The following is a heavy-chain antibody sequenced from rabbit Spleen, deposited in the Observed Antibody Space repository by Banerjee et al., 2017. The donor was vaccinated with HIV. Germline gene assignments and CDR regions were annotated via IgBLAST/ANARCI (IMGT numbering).Heavy chain of an antibody. CDR1: GFTLSGYY. Sequence: QSLEESGGDLVKPGESLTLICTASGFTLSGYYMCWVRQAPGKGLEWIACIANGDGSTYYASWAKGRFTISRAASTTVTLQMTRLTAADTATYFCARGAWNTDCMNLWGPGTLVTVS. CDR2: IANGDGST. D-gene: IGHD1-1*01. V-gene: IGHV1S40*01. CDR3: ARGAWNTDCMNL. J-gene: IGHJ6*01.